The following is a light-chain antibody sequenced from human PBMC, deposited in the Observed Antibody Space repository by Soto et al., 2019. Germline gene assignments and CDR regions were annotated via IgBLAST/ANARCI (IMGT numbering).Light chain of an antibody. CDR1: QSVSSSY. J-gene: IGKJ5*01. CDR3: KQYGSSSIT. V-gene: IGKV3-20*01. Sequence: EIVLTQSPGTLSLSPGERATLSCRASQSVSSSYLAWYQQKPGQAPRLLIYGASSRATGIQDRFSGSGAGTDFTIAISRLETEDCAEYCCKQYGSSSITFGQGTRLEIK. CDR2: GAS.